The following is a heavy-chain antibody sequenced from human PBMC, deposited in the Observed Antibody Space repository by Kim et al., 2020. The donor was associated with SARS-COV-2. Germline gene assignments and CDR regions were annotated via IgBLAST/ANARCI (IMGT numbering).Heavy chain of an antibody. Sequence: GGSLRLSCAASGFTFSSYGMHWVRQAPGKGLEWVAVIWYDGSNKYYADSVKGRFTISRDNSKNTLYLQMNSLRAEDTAVYYCARSDYYGSGRRGNDYWGQGTLVTVSS. CDR2: IWYDGSNK. D-gene: IGHD3-10*01. CDR3: ARSDYYGSGRRGNDY. V-gene: IGHV3-33*01. J-gene: IGHJ4*02. CDR1: GFTFSSYG.